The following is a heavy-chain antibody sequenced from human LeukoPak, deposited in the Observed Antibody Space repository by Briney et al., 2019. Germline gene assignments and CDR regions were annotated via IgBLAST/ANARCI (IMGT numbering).Heavy chain of an antibody. V-gene: IGHV3-20*04. CDR3: ARDRYGSGSYYNIPDY. CDR2: INWNGGST. D-gene: IGHD3-10*01. CDR1: GFTFDDYG. Sequence: LGGSLRLSCAATGFTFDDYGMSWVRQAPGKGLEWVSGINWNGGSTGYADSVKGRFTISRDNAKNSLYLQMNSLRAEDTALYYCARDRYGSGSYYNIPDYWGQGTLVTVSS. J-gene: IGHJ4*02.